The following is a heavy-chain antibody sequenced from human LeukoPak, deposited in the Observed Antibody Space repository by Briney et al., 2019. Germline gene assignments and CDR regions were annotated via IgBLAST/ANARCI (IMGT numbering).Heavy chain of an antibody. V-gene: IGHV3-21*01. J-gene: IGHJ4*02. CDR2: ISSSSSYI. CDR3: AXGSARDSSGXXXXPLXX. Sequence: PGGSLRLSCAASGFTFSSYSMNWVRQAPGKGLEWVSSISSSSSYIYYADSVKGRFTISRDNAKNSLYLQMNSLRAEDTAVYYCAXGSARDSSGXXXXPLXXWGQG. CDR1: GFTFSSYS. D-gene: IGHD3-22*01.